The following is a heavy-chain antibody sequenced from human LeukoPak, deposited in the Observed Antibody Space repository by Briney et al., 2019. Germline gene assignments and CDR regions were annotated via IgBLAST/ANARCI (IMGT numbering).Heavy chain of an antibody. J-gene: IGHJ2*01. CDR2: ISSSGSTI. V-gene: IGHV3-48*02. D-gene: IGHD2-2*01. Sequence: GGSLRLSCVASGFTFRSYSMNWVRQAPGKGLEWVSYISSSGSTIYYADAVKGRFTISRDNAKNSLYPQMSSLRDEDTAVYYCATVAMEHWYFHLWGRGTLVTVSS. CDR1: GFTFRSYS. CDR3: ATVAMEHWYFHL.